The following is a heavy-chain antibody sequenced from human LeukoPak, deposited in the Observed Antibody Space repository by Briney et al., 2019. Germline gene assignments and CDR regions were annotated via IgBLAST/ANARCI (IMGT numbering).Heavy chain of an antibody. CDR3: ARDSLPYGSGSYPYRDY. CDR2: ISAYNGNT. CDR1: GYTFTSYG. D-gene: IGHD3-10*01. J-gene: IGHJ4*02. V-gene: IGHV1-18*01. Sequence: ASVKVSCKASGYTFTSYGISWVRQAPGQGLEWMGWISAYNGNTNYAQKLQGRVTMTTDTSTSTAYMELRSLRSDDTAVYYCARDSLPYGSGSYPYRDYWGQGTLVTVSS.